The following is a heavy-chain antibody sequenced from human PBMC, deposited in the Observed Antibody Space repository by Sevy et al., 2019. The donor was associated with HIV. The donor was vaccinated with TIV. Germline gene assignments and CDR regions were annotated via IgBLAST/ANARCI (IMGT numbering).Heavy chain of an antibody. Sequence: GGSLRLSCAASGFTFRSYGMHWVRQAPGKGLEWVAVISNDGGNQYYADSVKGRFTISRDNSKNTVYLQMNSLRAEDTAVYYCAKDVSDGYNYFLDFWGQGALVNVSS. D-gene: IGHD5-12*01. CDR3: AKDVSDGYNYFLDF. CDR2: ISNDGGNQ. CDR1: GFTFRSYG. V-gene: IGHV3-30*18. J-gene: IGHJ4*02.